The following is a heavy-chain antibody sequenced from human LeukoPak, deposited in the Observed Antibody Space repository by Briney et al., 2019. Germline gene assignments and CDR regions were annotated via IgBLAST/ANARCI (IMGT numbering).Heavy chain of an antibody. D-gene: IGHD4-23*01. CDR3: ARADTVVTPFLVH. Sequence: PGGSLRLSCAASGFTFSSYSMHWVRQAPGKGLEWVAVISYDGSNKYYADSVKGRFTISRDNSKNTLYLQMNSLRAEDTAVYYCARADTVVTPFLVHWGQGTLVTVSS. CDR1: GFTFSSYS. CDR2: ISYDGSNK. J-gene: IGHJ4*02. V-gene: IGHV3-30*14.